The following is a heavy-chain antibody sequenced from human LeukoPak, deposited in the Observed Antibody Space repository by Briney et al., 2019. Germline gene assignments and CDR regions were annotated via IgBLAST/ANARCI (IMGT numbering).Heavy chain of an antibody. V-gene: IGHV3-23*01. CDR1: GFTFSSYE. J-gene: IGHJ4*02. CDR3: ANGGMTTVTTLFDY. D-gene: IGHD4-17*01. CDR2: ISGSGGST. Sequence: GGSLRLSCIASGFTFSSYEMDWVRRAPGKGLEWVSAISGSGGSTYYADSVKGRFTISRDNSKNTLYLQMNSLRAEDTAVYYCANGGMTTVTTLFDYWGQGTLVTVSS.